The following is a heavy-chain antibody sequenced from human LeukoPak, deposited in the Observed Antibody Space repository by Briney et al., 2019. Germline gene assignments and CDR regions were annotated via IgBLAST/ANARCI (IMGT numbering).Heavy chain of an antibody. CDR3: VRDLD. V-gene: IGHV3-21*01. CDR2: IGGIGSYI. Sequence: GGSLRLSXAASGFTFSDYSMNWVRQAPGRGLEWVSSIGGIGSYIYYADSVKGRFTISRDNAKNALYLQMNNLRAEDTAVYYCVRDLDWGQGTLVTVSS. J-gene: IGHJ4*02. CDR1: GFTFSDYS.